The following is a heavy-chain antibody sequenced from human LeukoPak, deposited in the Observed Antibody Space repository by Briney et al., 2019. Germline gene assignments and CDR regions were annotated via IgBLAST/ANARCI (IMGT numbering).Heavy chain of an antibody. CDR1: GGSFSGYY. J-gene: IGHJ4*02. CDR2: INHSGST. D-gene: IGHD4-17*01. Sequence: SETLSLTCAVYGGSFSGYYWSWIRQPPGKGLEWIGEINHSGSTNHNPSLKSRVTISVDTSKNQFSLKLSSVTAAGTAVYYCARGVATVKNWGQGTLVTVSS. CDR3: ARGVATVKN. V-gene: IGHV4-34*01.